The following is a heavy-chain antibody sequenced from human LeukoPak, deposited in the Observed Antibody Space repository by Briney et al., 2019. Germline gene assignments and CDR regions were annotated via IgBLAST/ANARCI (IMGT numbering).Heavy chain of an antibody. J-gene: IGHJ6*03. Sequence: GGSLRLSCAASGFTFSNYWMHWVRQAPGKGLVWVSVIYTDGTTHYADSVKGRCTISRDTSTNTVYLQLNSLRAEDTATYYCAGYGGSYPYYMDVWGKGTTVTLSS. V-gene: IGHV3-66*01. CDR2: IYTDGTT. CDR1: GFTFSNYW. D-gene: IGHD1-26*01. CDR3: AGYGGSYPYYMDV.